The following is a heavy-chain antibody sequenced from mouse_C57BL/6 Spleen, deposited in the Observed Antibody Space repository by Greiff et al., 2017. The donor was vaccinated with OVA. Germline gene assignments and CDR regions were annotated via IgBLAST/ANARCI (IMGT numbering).Heavy chain of an antibody. CDR3: ASYYDYDDAAWFAY. CDR2: INPNNGGT. CDR1: GYTFTDYN. V-gene: IGHV1-22*01. J-gene: IGHJ3*01. D-gene: IGHD2-4*01. Sequence: VQLQQSGPELVKPGASVKMSCKASGYTFTDYNMHWVKQSHGKSLEWIGYINPNNGGTSYNQQFKGKATLTVNKSASTAYMELRSLTSEDSAVYYCASYYDYDDAAWFAYWGQGTLVTVSA.